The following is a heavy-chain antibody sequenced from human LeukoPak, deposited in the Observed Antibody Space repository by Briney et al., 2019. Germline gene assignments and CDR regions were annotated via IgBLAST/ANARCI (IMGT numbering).Heavy chain of an antibody. V-gene: IGHV3-23*01. CDR1: GITLSNYG. D-gene: IGHD3-22*01. J-gene: IGHJ4*02. CDR2: ISDSGGRT. Sequence: GSLRLSCAVPGITLSNYGMSWVRQAPGKGLEWVAGISDSGGRTNYADSVKGRFTISRDNPKNTLYLQMNSLRAEDTAVYFCAKLGVVIRVILVGFHKEAYYFDSWGQGALVTVSS. CDR3: AKLGVVIRVILVGFHKEAYYFDS.